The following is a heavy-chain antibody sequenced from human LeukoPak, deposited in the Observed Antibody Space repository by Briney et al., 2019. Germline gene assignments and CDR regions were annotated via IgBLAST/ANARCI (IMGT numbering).Heavy chain of an antibody. D-gene: IGHD4-17*01. CDR3: ASPRDTVTTYFDL. CDR2: INSDGSST. V-gene: IGHV3-74*01. CDR1: GFTFSSYW. Sequence: PGGSLRLSCAASGFTFSSYWMHWVRQAPGKGLVWVSRINSDGSSTSYADSVKGRFTISRDNAKNTLYLQMSSLRAEDTAVYYCASPRDTVTTYFDLWGRGTLVTVSS. J-gene: IGHJ2*01.